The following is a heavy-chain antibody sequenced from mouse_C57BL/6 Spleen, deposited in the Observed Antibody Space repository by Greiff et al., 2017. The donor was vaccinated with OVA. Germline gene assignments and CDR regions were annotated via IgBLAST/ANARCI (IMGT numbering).Heavy chain of an antibody. Sequence: EVHLVESGGGLVKPGGSLKLSCAASGFTFSDYGMHWVRQAPEKGLEWVAYISSGSSTIYYADTVKGRFTISRDNAKNTLFLQMTRLRSEDTGMYYCARGGSSYGYYAMDYWGQGTSVTVSS. CDR3: ARGGSSYGYYAMDY. D-gene: IGHD1-1*01. J-gene: IGHJ4*01. CDR2: ISSGSSTI. CDR1: GFTFSDYG. V-gene: IGHV5-17*01.